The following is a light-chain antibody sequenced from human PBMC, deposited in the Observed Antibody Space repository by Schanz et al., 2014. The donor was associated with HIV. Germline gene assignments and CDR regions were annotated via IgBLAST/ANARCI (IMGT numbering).Light chain of an antibody. CDR2: NSY. CDR1: RSNIGSNA. V-gene: IGLV1-44*01. CDR3: VSYRSSSTYV. Sequence: QSVLTQPPSASGTPGQRVTISCSVSRSNIGSNAVNWFQQLPGTAPTLLIYNSYHRPSGVPDRFSGSKSGTSASLAISGLQSEDEADYYCVSYRSSSTYVFGTGTKLTVL. J-gene: IGLJ1*01.